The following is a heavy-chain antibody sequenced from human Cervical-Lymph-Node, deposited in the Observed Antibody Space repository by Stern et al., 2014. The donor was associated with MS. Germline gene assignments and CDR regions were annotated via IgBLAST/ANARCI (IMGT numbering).Heavy chain of an antibody. CDR3: ARTGTVVTSGYYYGMDV. V-gene: IGHV1-3*04. Sequence: QVQLLQPGAEVKKPGASVKVSCKTAGYNFTDYGIIWVRQAPGQRLEWMGWINTGNGNRRSSQKIQGRVTITRDTSASTAYMELSSLRSEDTAVYYCARTGTVVTSGYYYGMDVWGQGTTVTVSS. J-gene: IGHJ6*02. CDR1: GYNFTDYG. D-gene: IGHD4-23*01. CDR2: INTGNGNR.